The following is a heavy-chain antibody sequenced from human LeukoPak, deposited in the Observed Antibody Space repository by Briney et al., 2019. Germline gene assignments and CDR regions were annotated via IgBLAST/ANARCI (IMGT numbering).Heavy chain of an antibody. CDR3: ARMLLSGSYRFDY. J-gene: IGHJ4*02. D-gene: IGHD1-26*01. Sequence: GGSLRLSCAASGFTFSSYWMHWVRQAPGKGLEWGGRTRNKANSYTTEYAASVKGRFTISRDDSKNSLYLQMNSLKTEDTAVYYCARMLLSGSYRFDYWGQGTLVTVSS. V-gene: IGHV3-72*01. CDR1: GFTFSSYW. CDR2: TRNKANSYTT.